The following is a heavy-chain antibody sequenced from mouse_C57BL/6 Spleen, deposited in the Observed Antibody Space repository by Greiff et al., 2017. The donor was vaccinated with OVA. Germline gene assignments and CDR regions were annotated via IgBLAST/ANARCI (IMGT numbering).Heavy chain of an antibody. V-gene: IGHV1-22*01. J-gene: IGHJ3*01. CDR3: ARGSYYGNPWFAY. CDR2: INPNNGGT. D-gene: IGHD2-10*01. CDR1: GYTFTDYN. Sequence: VQLQQSGPELVKPGASVKMSCKASGYTFTDYNMHWVKQSHGKSLEWIGYINPNNGGTSYNQKFKRKATLTVNKSSSTAYMELRSLTSEDSAVYYCARGSYYGNPWFAYWGQGTLVTVSA.